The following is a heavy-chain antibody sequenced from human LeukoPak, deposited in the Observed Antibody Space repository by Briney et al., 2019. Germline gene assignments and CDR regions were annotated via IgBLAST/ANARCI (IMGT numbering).Heavy chain of an antibody. D-gene: IGHD5-18*01. J-gene: IGHJ3*02. CDR3: ARDPAMVTDNAFDI. CDR2: TYYRSKWYN. Sequence: SQTLSLTCAISGDSVSSNSAAWNCIRQSPSRGLECLGRTYYRSKWYNDYAVSVKSRITINPDTSKNQFSLQLNSVTPEDTAVYYCARDPAMVTDNAFDIWGQGTMVTVSS. CDR1: GDSVSSNSAA. V-gene: IGHV6-1*01.